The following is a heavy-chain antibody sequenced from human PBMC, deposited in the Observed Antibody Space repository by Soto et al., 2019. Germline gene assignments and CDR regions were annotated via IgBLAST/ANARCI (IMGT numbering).Heavy chain of an antibody. CDR3: AKDLALCGGDCYPGDAFDI. CDR1: GFTISSYA. V-gene: IGHV3-23*01. CDR2: ISGSGGST. J-gene: IGHJ3*02. D-gene: IGHD2-21*02. Sequence: GGSLRLSCAASGFTISSYAMSWVRQAPGKGLEWVSAISGSGGSTYYADSVKGRFTISRDNSKNTLYLQMNSLRAEDTAVYYCAKDLALCGGDCYPGDAFDIWGQGTMVT.